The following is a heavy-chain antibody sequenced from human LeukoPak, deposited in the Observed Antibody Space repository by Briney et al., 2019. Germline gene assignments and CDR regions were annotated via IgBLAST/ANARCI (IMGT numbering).Heavy chain of an antibody. CDR1: GFTFSTSA. CDR2: ISGSGAT. CDR3: ARIGHDLYQTFDS. D-gene: IGHD2-2*01. V-gene: IGHV3-23*01. J-gene: IGHJ5*01. Sequence: GGSLRLSCAASGFTFSTSAMTWVRQAPGKGLEWVSGISGSGATDYADSVKGRFTISRDNSKNTLYLQINSLRAEDTAVYYCARIGHDLYQTFDSWGHGTLITVSS.